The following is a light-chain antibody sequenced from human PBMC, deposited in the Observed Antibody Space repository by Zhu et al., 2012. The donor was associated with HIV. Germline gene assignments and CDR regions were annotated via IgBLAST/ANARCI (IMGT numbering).Light chain of an antibody. Sequence: TQFPATLSASPGERATVSCRASGSVRSFLAWYQQKPGQAPRLLIYDTSKRATGIPARFSGSGSGTDFTLTISSLEPEDFALYYCQQRSSWPLTFGGGTKVEIK. CDR2: DTS. CDR3: QQRSSWPLT. CDR1: GSVRSF. V-gene: IGKV3-11*01. J-gene: IGKJ4*01.